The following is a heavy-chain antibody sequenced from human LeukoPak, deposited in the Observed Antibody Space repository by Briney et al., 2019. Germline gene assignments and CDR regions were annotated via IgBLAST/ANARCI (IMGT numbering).Heavy chain of an antibody. Sequence: PSETLSLTCTVSGASISSSGYYWGWIRQSPGKGLEWIATISYSGSTYYNPSLKSRVTISVDTSKNQFSLKFNSVTAADTAVYYCARYTGSYSGPVFDPWGQGTLVTVSS. D-gene: IGHD1-26*01. V-gene: IGHV4-39*07. CDR2: ISYSGST. CDR3: ARYTGSYSGPVFDP. CDR1: GASISSSGYY. J-gene: IGHJ5*02.